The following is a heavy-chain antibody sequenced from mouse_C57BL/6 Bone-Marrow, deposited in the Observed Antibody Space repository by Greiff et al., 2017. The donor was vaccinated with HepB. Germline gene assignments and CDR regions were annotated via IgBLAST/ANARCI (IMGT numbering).Heavy chain of an antibody. V-gene: IGHV1-81*01. CDR2: IYPRSGNT. D-gene: IGHD1-1*01. J-gene: IGHJ2*01. CDR1: GYTFTSYG. CDR3: ARGYYGLFDY. Sequence: QVQLKQSGAELARPGASVKLSCKASGYTFTSYGISWVKQRTGQGLEWIGEIYPRSGNTYYNEKFKGKATLTADKSSSTAYMELRSLTSEDSAVYVCARGYYGLFDYWGQGTTLTVSS.